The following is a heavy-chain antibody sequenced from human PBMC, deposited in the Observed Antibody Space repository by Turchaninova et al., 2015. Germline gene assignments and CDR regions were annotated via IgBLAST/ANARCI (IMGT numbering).Heavy chain of an antibody. Sequence: GAEVKRPGSSVKVSCKAYGTTFSSYAITWVRQAPGHGLEWMGGIIPIFVTTQYAQKFQGRVTITADESTSTAYMELNSLRSEDTAVYYCSREAVYCRGVGCYSYWGQGSLVTVSS. V-gene: IGHV1-69*01. D-gene: IGHD2-15*01. CDR1: GTTFSSYA. J-gene: IGHJ4*02. CDR3: SREAVYCRGVGCYSY. CDR2: IIPIFVTT.